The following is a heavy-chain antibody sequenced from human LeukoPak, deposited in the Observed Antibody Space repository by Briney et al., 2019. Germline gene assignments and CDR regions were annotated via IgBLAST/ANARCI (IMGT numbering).Heavy chain of an antibody. CDR3: AGSYGVQIYYFDY. D-gene: IGHD4-17*01. V-gene: IGHV3-23*01. CDR1: GFTFSSYA. CDR2: ISGSGGST. J-gene: IGHJ4*02. Sequence: GGSLRLSCAASGFTFSSYAMSWVRQPPGKGLEWVSAISGSGGSTYYADSVKGRFTISRDNSKNTLYLQMNSLRAEDTAVYYCAGSYGVQIYYFDYWGQGTLVTVSS.